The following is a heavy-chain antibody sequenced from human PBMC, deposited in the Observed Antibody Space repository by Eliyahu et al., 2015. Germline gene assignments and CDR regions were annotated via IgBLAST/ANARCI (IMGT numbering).Heavy chain of an antibody. D-gene: IGHD2-15*01. CDR1: GYTFTSYG. CDR2: VSAYNGNT. Sequence: QVQLVQSGAEVKKPGASVKXSCKASGYTFTSYGISWVRQAPGQGLEWMGWVSAYNGNTNYAQKLQGRVTMTTDTSTSTAYMELRSLRSDDTAVYYCAREGAHEVAAFVTSDYWGQGTLVTVSS. J-gene: IGHJ4*02. V-gene: IGHV1-18*01. CDR3: AREGAHEVAAFVTSDY.